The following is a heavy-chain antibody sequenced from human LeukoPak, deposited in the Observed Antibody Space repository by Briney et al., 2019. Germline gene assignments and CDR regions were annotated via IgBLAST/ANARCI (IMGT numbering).Heavy chain of an antibody. V-gene: IGHV3-7*01. CDR3: ARLDVDIVATTSYFFDY. CDR2: INQDGSDK. J-gene: IGHJ4*02. D-gene: IGHD5-12*01. CDR1: GFTFTSYW. Sequence: GGSLRLSCAASGFTFTSYWMIWVRQAPGKGLEWVADINQDGSDKYYVDSVKGRFTISRDNAKNSLYLQMNSLRAEDTAVYYCARLDVDIVATTSYFFDYWGQGSLVTVS.